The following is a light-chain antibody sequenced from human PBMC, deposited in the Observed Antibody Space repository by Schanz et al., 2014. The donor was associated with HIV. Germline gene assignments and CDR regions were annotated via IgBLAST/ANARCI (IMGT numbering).Light chain of an antibody. J-gene: IGLJ2*01. Sequence: QSALTQPPSASGSPGQSVTISSTGTSSDVGKAPKLMIYEVSERPSGVPDRFSGSMSGTSASLAISGLQSEDEADYYCAAWDDSLNGVIFGGGTKVTVL. CDR2: EVS. CDR3: AAWDDSLNGVI. V-gene: IGLV2-8*01. CDR1: SSDVG.